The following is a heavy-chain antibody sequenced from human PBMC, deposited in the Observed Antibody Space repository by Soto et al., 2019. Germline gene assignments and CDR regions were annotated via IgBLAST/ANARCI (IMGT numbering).Heavy chain of an antibody. V-gene: IGHV1-3*01. CDR1: GYTFTTSS. Sequence: ASVKVSCKTSGYTFTTSSMHWVRQAPGQRLEWMGYINAGSGYTRYSQKFQGRVTITRDTSANTVYMEVTSLKFEDTAVYYCAFGFCAGDRDRTDYRGQGSLVTGSS. CDR2: INAGSGYT. D-gene: IGHD2-21*02. CDR3: AFGFCAGDRDRTDY. J-gene: IGHJ4*02.